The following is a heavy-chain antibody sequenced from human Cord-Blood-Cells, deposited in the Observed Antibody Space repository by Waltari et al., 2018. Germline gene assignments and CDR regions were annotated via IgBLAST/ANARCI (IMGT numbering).Heavy chain of an antibody. Sequence: QVQLVQSGAEVKTPGASVKVACKASGYTFPGYYMHWLRQAPGQGLEWMGRINPNSGGTNYAQKFQGRVTMTRDTSISTAYMELSRLRSDDTVVYYCARASTSSYAFDIWGQGTMVTVSS. CDR1: GYTFPGYY. CDR3: ARASTSSYAFDI. CDR2: INPNSGGT. D-gene: IGHD2-2*01. V-gene: IGHV1-2*05. J-gene: IGHJ3*02.